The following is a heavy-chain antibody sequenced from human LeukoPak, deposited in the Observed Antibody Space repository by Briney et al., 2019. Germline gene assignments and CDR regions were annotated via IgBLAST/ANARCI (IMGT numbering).Heavy chain of an antibody. D-gene: IGHD5-12*01. J-gene: IGHJ4*02. CDR2: VSWNSDNI. CDR1: GFSFGDYA. Sequence: GGSLRLSCAASGFSFGDYAMHWVRQAPGKGLEWVSSVSWNSDNIDYADSVKGRFTISRDNAKNSLYLQMNSLRAEDTALYYCAKDSDLNIVPTIDYWGQGTPVTVSS. CDR3: AKDSDLNIVPTIDY. V-gene: IGHV3-9*01.